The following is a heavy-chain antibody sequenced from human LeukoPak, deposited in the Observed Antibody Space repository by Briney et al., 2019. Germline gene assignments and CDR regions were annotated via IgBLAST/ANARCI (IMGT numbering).Heavy chain of an antibody. CDR3: ARIVVVPAAIFPYYYYYMDV. CDR2: IYYSGST. D-gene: IGHD2-2*02. V-gene: IGHV4-39*01. Sequence: SETLSLTCTVSGGSISSSSYYWGWIRQPPGKGLEWIGSIYYSGSTYYNPSLKSRVTISVDTSKNQFSLKLSSVTAADTAVYVCARIVVVPAAIFPYYYYYMDVWGKGTTVTVSS. J-gene: IGHJ6*03. CDR1: GGSISSSSYY.